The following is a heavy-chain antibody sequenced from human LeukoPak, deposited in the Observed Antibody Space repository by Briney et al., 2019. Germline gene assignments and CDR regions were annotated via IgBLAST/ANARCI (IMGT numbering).Heavy chain of an antibody. D-gene: IGHD3-10*01. CDR2: ISSSSSYI. CDR3: AKNNPQDYYGSGSYSVY. J-gene: IGHJ4*02. CDR1: GFTFSSYS. V-gene: IGHV3-21*04. Sequence: GGSLRLSCAASGFTFSSYSMNWARQAPGKGLEWVSSISSSSSYIYYADSVKGRFTISRDNSKNTLYLQMNSLRAEDTAVYYCAKNNPQDYYGSGSYSVYWGQGTLVTVSS.